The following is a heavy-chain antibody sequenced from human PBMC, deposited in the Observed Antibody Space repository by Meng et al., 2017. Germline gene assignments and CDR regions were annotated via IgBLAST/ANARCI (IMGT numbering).Heavy chain of an antibody. J-gene: IGHJ6*02. D-gene: IGHD3-10*01. CDR1: GFTFSSYA. CDR2: IKSKTDGGTT. V-gene: IGHV3-15*01. CDR3: TTGRYYYGSGSYSDSYGMDV. Sequence: GGSLRLSCAASGFTFSSYAMSWVRQAPGKGLEWVGRIKSKTDGGTTDYAAPVKGRFTISRDDSKNTLYLQMNSLKTGDTAVYYCTTGRYYYGSGSYSDSYGMDVWGQGTTVTVSS.